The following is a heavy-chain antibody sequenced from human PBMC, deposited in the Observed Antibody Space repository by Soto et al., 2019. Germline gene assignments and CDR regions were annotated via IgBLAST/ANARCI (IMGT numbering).Heavy chain of an antibody. Sequence: PGGSLRLSCAASGFTFSSYEMNWVRQAPGKGLEWVSYISSSGSTIYYADSVKGRFTISRDNAKNSLYLQMNSLRAEDTAVYYCARGPPYYYDSSGYPFDYWGQGTLVTVSS. CDR3: ARGPPYYYDSSGYPFDY. J-gene: IGHJ4*02. CDR1: GFTFSSYE. V-gene: IGHV3-48*03. CDR2: ISSSGSTI. D-gene: IGHD3-22*01.